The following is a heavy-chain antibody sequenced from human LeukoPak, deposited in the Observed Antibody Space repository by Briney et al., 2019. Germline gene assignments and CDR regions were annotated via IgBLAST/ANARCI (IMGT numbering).Heavy chain of an antibody. CDR2: ITGSGDRA. CDR3: AKNFESSGYYDY. V-gene: IGHV3-23*01. CDR1: GFSFSPLA. J-gene: IGHJ4*02. Sequence: PGGSLRLSCVASGFSFSPLAMNWVRQAPGKGLDWVSGITGSGDRANYADSVKGRFTISRDNSKNTLYLQMNSLRAEDTAVYYCAKNFESSGYYDYWGQGTLVTVSS. D-gene: IGHD3-22*01.